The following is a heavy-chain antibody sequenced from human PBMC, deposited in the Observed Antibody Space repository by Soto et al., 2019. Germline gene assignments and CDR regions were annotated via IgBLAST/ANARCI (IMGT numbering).Heavy chain of an antibody. J-gene: IGHJ3*02. CDR3: ARDPLSLRIAVGMAFDI. CDR2: ISSSSSTI. D-gene: IGHD6-19*01. V-gene: IGHV3-48*02. CDR1: GFTSSSYA. Sequence: GGSLRLSCAASGFTSSSYAMSWVRQAPGKGLEWVSYISSSSSTIYYADSVKGRFTISRDNAKNSLYLQMNSLRDEDTAVYYCARDPLSLRIAVGMAFDIWGQGTMVTVSS.